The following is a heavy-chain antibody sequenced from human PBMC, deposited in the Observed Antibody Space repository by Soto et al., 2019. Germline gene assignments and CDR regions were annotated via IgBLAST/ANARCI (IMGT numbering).Heavy chain of an antibody. J-gene: IGHJ4*02. D-gene: IGHD3-10*01. V-gene: IGHV4-31*03. CDR3: AAACCHGSVSSPFDY. CDR1: GGAISSGGYY. Sequence: QVQLQESGPGLVKPSQTMSLTCTVSGGAISSGGYYWIWIRQHPGKGLEWIGYIYYRGSTYYNPSLKSRVTISVDTSKNQFSLKLSSVTAADTAVYYFAAACCHGSVSSPFDYWGQGTLVTVSS. CDR2: IYYRGST.